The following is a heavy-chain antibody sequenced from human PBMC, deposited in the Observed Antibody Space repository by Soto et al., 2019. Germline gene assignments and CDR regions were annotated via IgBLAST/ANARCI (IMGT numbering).Heavy chain of an antibody. CDR1: GGSINTFY. CDR3: AREGSYSAYNFAHGIQLWSFDF. J-gene: IGHJ4*02. Sequence: SETLSLTYTVSGGSINTFYWSWVRQPAGKGLEWIGRIFSSGSTSFNSSLESRVAMSVDTSKNHFSLNLSSVTAADMAVYYCAREGSYSAYNFAHGIQLWSFDFWGQGALVTVSS. V-gene: IGHV4-4*07. CDR2: IFSSGST. D-gene: IGHD5-12*01.